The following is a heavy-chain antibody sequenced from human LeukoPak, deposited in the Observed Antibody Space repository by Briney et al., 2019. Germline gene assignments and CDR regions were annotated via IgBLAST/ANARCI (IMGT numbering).Heavy chain of an antibody. Sequence: ASVKVSCKASGYTFTSYDINWVRQATGQGLEWMGWMNPNSGNTGYAQKFQGRVTITRNTSISTAYMELSSLRSEDTAVYYCARVGSSSWYTYYYYYYMDVWGKGTTATVSS. J-gene: IGHJ6*03. D-gene: IGHD6-13*01. CDR2: MNPNSGNT. CDR3: ARVGSSSWYTYYYYYYMDV. CDR1: GYTFTSYD. V-gene: IGHV1-8*03.